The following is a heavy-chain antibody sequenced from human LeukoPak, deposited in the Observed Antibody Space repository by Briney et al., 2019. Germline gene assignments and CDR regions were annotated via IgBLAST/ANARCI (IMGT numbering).Heavy chain of an antibody. CDR3: ARDDPDIVVIPGAADI. V-gene: IGHV1-69*13. Sequence: SVKVSCKASGITFSNYVISWFRQAPGQGLEWMGGIIPILGKTHFTQKLQGRVTFTADDSTTTAYMELSSLTSEDTAVYYCARDDPDIVVIPGAADIWGQGTLVTVSS. CDR2: IIPILGKT. J-gene: IGHJ3*02. D-gene: IGHD2-15*01. CDR1: GITFSNYV.